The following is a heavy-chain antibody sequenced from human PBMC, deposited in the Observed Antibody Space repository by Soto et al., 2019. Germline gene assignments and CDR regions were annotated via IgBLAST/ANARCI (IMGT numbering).Heavy chain of an antibody. CDR1: GFTFSDHY. Sequence: EVQLVESGGGLVQPGGSLRLSCAASGFTFSDHYMEWVRQAPGKGLEWVGRIRNKANSYTTEYGASVKGRFTISRDDSKNSLSLQMNSLKTEDTAVYYCASAWFGELKYFDSWGQGTLVTVS. J-gene: IGHJ4*02. CDR3: ASAWFGELKYFDS. V-gene: IGHV3-72*01. D-gene: IGHD3-10*01. CDR2: IRNKANSYTT.